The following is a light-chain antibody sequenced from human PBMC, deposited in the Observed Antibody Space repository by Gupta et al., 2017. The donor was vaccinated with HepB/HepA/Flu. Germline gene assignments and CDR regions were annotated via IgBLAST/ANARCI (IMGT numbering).Light chain of an antibody. Sequence: DIQMTQSPSSVSASVGDRVTITCRASRGINIWLAWYQQKPGKAPNLLISTASRVQCGIPSRFSGGGSGTDFTLTISSLQSEAVGTYYCQQSESFPWTFGQGTRVEIK. CDR2: TAS. CDR3: QQSESFPWT. CDR1: RGINIW. V-gene: IGKV1-12*02. J-gene: IGKJ1*01.